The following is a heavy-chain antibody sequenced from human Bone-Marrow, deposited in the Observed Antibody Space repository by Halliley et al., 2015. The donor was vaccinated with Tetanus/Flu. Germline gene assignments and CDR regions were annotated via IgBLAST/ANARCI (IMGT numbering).Heavy chain of an antibody. Sequence: TLSLTCTVSGGSISSTTYHWGWIRQPPEKGLEWIGSISYSGSTDYNPSLRSRVTISVDTSKNQFSLKLSSVTAPDTAVYYCARHSLTSAWSFGPPPRLYFFDSWGQGTLVTVSS. V-gene: IGHV4-39*01. CDR2: ISYSGST. CDR3: ARHSLTSAWSFGPPPRLYFFDS. D-gene: IGHD6-19*01. J-gene: IGHJ4*02. CDR1: GGSISSTTYH.